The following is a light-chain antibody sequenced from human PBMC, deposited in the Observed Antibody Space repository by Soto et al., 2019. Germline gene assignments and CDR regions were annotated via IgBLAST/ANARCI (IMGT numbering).Light chain of an antibody. V-gene: IGKV3-20*01. CDR2: GAS. CDR3: QQYGSSPT. J-gene: IGKJ4*01. Sequence: EIVLTQSPGTLSLSPGEGATLSCRASQSVRSSFLAWYQQKPGQAPSLLFYGASSRATGIPDRFSGGGSGTDFPLSITRLEPEDLAVYYWQQYGSSPTFGGGNKVEIQ. CDR1: QSVRSSF.